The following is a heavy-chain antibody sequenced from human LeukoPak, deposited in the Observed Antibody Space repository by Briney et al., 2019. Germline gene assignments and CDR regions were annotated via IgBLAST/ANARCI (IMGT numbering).Heavy chain of an antibody. CDR3: ARGVFMDYYGSGSYGGFDY. V-gene: IGHV4-4*02. CDR2: IYYSGST. CDR1: GGSISSNNW. J-gene: IGHJ4*02. D-gene: IGHD3-10*01. Sequence: SGTLSLTCAVSGGSISSNNWWSWVRQPPGKGLEWIGYIYYSGSTNYNPSLKSRVTISVDTSKNQFSLKLSSVTAADTAVYYCARGVFMDYYGSGSYGGFDYWGQGTLVTVSS.